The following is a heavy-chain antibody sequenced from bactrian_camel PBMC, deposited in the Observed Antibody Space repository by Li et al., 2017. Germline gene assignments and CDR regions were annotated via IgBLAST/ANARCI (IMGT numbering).Heavy chain of an antibody. Sequence: VQLVESGGGSVQAGGSLKLSCAASVYIFSYCGMGWFRQVRGKEREGVAVYYIGGGGPTGYADSVKGRFTISHDNAKNTVYLQMNSLKPEDTAMYYCAADLISGHSWRQPNSFRSWGQGTQVTVS. CDR1: VYIFSYCG. CDR3: AADLISGHSWRQPNSFRS. CDR2: YYIGGGGPT. V-gene: IGHV3S40*01. D-gene: IGHD6*01. J-gene: IGHJ6*01.